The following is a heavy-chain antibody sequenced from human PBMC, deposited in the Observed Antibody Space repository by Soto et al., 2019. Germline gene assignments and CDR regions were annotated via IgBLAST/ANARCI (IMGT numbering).Heavy chain of an antibody. CDR2: IVVGSGNT. Sequence: QMQLVQSGPEVKKPGTSVKVSCKASGFTFTNSAIQWVRQARGQRFAWIGWIVVGSGNTNYAQKFQERLTITRDMSTSTAYMELSSLRSEDTAIYYFAARTGYYTSYYYMDVWGKGTTVTVSS. CDR1: GFTFTNSA. J-gene: IGHJ6*03. CDR3: AARTGYYTSYYYMDV. V-gene: IGHV1-58*02. D-gene: IGHD3-9*01.